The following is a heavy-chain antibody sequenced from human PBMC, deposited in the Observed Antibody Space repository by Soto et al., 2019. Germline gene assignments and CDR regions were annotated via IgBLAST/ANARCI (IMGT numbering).Heavy chain of an antibody. V-gene: IGHV3-30*03. D-gene: IGHD2-15*01. J-gene: IGHJ4*02. CDR1: GFTFSSYG. Sequence: QVQLVESGGGVVQPGRSLRLSCAASGFTFSSYGMHWVRQAPGKGLEWVAVISYDGSNKYYADSVKGRFTISRDNSKNTLYLQMNSLRAEDTAVYYCAYGHCSGGSCYDYWGQGTLVTVSS. CDR2: ISYDGSNK. CDR3: AYGHCSGGSCYDY.